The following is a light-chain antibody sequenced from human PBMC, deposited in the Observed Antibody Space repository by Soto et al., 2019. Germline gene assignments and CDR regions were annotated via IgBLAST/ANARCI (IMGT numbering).Light chain of an antibody. V-gene: IGKV3-11*01. CDR2: DAS. J-gene: IGKJ4*01. CDR1: QSLSSY. CDR3: QHRRKWMQT. Sequence: DIVLKQPPSNLCVSPGKRVTLSSRASQSLSSYLAWYQQKPGQAPRLLIYDASSRATGIPARFSGSGSGTDFTLTISSLEPEDFAVYYCQHRRKWMQTLGGGTKVEIK.